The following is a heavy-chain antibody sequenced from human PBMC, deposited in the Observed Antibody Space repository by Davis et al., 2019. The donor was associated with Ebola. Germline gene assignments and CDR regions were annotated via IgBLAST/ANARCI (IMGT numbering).Heavy chain of an antibody. V-gene: IGHV3-48*04. Sequence: GESLKISCAASRLTFSSYAMSWVRQAPGKGLEWVSYISSSGSTIYYADSVKGRFTISRDNAKNSLYLQMNSLRAEDTAVYYCAIPDCSGANCYSVYIKNWGQGTLVTVSS. CDR1: RLTFSSYA. CDR3: AIPDCSGANCYSVYIKN. CDR2: ISSSGSTI. D-gene: IGHD2-15*01. J-gene: IGHJ4*02.